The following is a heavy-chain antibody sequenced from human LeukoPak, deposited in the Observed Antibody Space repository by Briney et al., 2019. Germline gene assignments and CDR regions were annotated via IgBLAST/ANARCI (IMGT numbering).Heavy chain of an antibody. D-gene: IGHD6-19*01. CDR1: GGSFSSSSYY. CDR3: ARMLDSSGWFDY. Sequence: SETLSLTCTVSGGSFSSSSYYWGWIRQPPGKGLEWIGNIYYTGSTYYNPSLKSRVTISVDTSNNQFSLKVSSVTAADTAVYHCARMLDSSGWFDYWGQGTLVTVSS. V-gene: IGHV4-39*01. J-gene: IGHJ4*02. CDR2: IYYTGST.